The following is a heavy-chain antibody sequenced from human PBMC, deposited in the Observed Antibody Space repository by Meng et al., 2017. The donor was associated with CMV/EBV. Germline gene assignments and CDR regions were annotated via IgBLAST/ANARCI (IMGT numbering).Heavy chain of an antibody. Sequence: GESLKISCAASGFTFSSYAMSWVRQAPGKGLEWVSAISGSGGSTYYADSVKGRFTISRDNSKNTLYLQMNSLRAEDTAVYYCAKDLDSSSWNYYYYGMDVWGRGTTVTVSS. CDR3: AKDLDSSSWNYYYYGMDV. CDR1: GFTFSSYA. J-gene: IGHJ6*02. D-gene: IGHD6-13*01. V-gene: IGHV3-23*01. CDR2: ISGSGGST.